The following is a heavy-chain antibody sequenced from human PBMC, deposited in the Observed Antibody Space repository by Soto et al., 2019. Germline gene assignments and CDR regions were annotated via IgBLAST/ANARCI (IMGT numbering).Heavy chain of an antibody. CDR3: ASIEGCSSTRCSPRLGY. CDR1: GGSFSGYY. V-gene: IGHV4-34*01. CDR2: INHSGST. Sequence: QVQLQQWGAGLLKPSETLSLTCAVYGGSFSGYYWSWIRQPPGKGLEWIGEINHSGSTNYNPSLKRGVTISVDTSKNQFSLKLSSVTAADTAVYYCASIEGCSSTRCSPRLGYWGQGTLVTVSS. J-gene: IGHJ4*02. D-gene: IGHD2-2*01.